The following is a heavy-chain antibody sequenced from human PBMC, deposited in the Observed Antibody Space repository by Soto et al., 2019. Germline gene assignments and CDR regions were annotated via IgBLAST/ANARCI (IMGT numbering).Heavy chain of an antibody. Sequence: GGSLRLSCAASGFTVSSNYMSWVRQAPGKGLEWVSVIYSGGSTYYADSVKGRFTISRDNSKNTLYLQMNSLRAEDTAVYYCARGTAFGGVIATPYYYYYMDVWGKGTTVTVSS. CDR1: GFTVSSNY. J-gene: IGHJ6*03. V-gene: IGHV3-66*01. CDR2: IYSGGST. CDR3: ARGTAFGGVIATPYYYYYMDV. D-gene: IGHD3-16*02.